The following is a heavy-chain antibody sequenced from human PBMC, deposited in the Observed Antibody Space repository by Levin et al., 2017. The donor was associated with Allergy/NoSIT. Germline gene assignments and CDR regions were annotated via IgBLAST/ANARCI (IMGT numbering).Heavy chain of an antibody. V-gene: IGHV3-23*01. D-gene: IGHD3-10*01. Sequence: QSGGSLRLSCAASGFTFSSYAMSWVRQAPGKGLEWVSAISGSGGSTYYADSVKGRFTISRDNSKNTLYLQMNSLRAEDTAVYYCANLGEVLVGGSGSPPFDYWGQGTLVTVSS. CDR1: GFTFSSYA. J-gene: IGHJ4*02. CDR3: ANLGEVLVGGSGSPPFDY. CDR2: ISGSGGST.